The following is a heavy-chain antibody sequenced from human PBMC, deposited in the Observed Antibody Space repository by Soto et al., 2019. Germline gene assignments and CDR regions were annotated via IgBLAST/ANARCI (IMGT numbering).Heavy chain of an antibody. V-gene: IGHV4-30-4*01. CDR3: ARGRYCLTGRCFPNWFDS. D-gene: IGHD7-27*01. CDR2: IYKSATT. Sequence: KPSETLSLTCSVSGDSISNLDYFWAWIRQPPGQALEYIGYIYKSATTYYNPSFESRVAIYVDTSQSQFSLNVTSVTAADTAVYFCARGRYCLTGRCFPNWFDSWGQGALVTVSS. J-gene: IGHJ5*01. CDR1: GDSISNLDYF.